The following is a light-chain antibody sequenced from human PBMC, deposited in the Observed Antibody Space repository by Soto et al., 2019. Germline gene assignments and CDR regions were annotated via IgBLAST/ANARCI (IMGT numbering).Light chain of an antibody. CDR2: EVS. CDR1: SSDVGGYNY. V-gene: IGLV2-14*01. CDR3: SSYTSSSTRV. Sequence: QSALTQPASVSGSPGQSITISCTGTSSDVGGYNYVSWYQQHPGKAPKLMIYEVSNRPSGVSNRFSASKSGNTASLTISGLQAEDEADYYCSSYTSSSTRVFGGGTQLTVL. J-gene: IGLJ3*02.